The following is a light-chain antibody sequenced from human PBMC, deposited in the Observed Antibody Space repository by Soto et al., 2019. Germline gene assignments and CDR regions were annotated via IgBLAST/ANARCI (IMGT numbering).Light chain of an antibody. V-gene: IGLV2-14*03. CDR1: SSDVGGYNY. CDR2: DVS. Sequence: QSVLPQPASVSGSPGQSISISCTGTSSDVGGYNYVSWYQQHPGKAPKLVIHDVSRRPSGVSFRFSGSKSGNTAYLTISGLQAEDEADYYCNSYTDTSLYVFGTGTKVTVL. CDR3: NSYTDTSLYV. J-gene: IGLJ1*01.